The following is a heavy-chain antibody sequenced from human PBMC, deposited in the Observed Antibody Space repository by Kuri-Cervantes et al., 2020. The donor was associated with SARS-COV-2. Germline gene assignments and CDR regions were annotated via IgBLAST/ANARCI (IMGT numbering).Heavy chain of an antibody. D-gene: IGHD6-13*01. CDR1: GFTFNTYA. V-gene: IGHV3-30*04. CDR2: ISYDGRNT. CDR3: ARGSFASSSWQDWYFDL. Sequence: GGSLRLSCAASGFTFNTYAMHWVRQAPGKGLEWVATISYDGRNTYYADSVKGRFTISRDNSKNTLYLQMNSLRAEDTAVYYCARGSFASSSWQDWYFDLWGRGTLVTVSS. J-gene: IGHJ2*01.